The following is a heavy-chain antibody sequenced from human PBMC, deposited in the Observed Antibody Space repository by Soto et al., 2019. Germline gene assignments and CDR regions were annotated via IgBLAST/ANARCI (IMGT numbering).Heavy chain of an antibody. CDR3: ARGDRWFGELWRAFDI. CDR1: GGTFSSYA. V-gene: IGHV1-69*01. D-gene: IGHD3-10*01. J-gene: IGHJ3*02. Sequence: QVQLVQSGAEVKKPGSSVKVSCKASGGTFSSYAISWVRQAPGLGLEWMGGIIPIFGTANYAQKFQGRVTITADESTSTAYMELSSLRSEDTAVYYCARGDRWFGELWRAFDIWGQGTMVTVSS. CDR2: IIPIFGTA.